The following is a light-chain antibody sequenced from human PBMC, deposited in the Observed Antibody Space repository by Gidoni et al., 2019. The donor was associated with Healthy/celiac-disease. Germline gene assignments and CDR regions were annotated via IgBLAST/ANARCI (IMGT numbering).Light chain of an antibody. CDR2: GAS. J-gene: IGKJ2*01. CDR1: QSVSSSY. CDR3: QQYGSSPPST. Sequence: EIVLPQSPGTLSLSPGERATLSCRASQSVSSSYLAWYQQKPGQAPRLLIYGASSRATGIPDRFSGSGSGTDFTLTISRLEPEDFAVYYCQQYGSSPPSTFXXXTKLEIK. V-gene: IGKV3-20*01.